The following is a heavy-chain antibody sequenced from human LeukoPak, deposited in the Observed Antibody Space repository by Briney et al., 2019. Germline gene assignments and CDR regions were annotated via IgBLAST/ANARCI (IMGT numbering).Heavy chain of an antibody. V-gene: IGHV4-39*01. CDR3: ARHRRYYDILTGYSPDAFDI. J-gene: IGHJ3*02. CDR1: GGSISSSSYY. Sequence: SETLSLACTVWGGSISSSSYYWAWTRQPPGKGLGWSGSIYYSGITYYNPSLKSRVTISVDPSKNQFSLKLSSVTAADTAVYYCARHRRYYDILTGYSPDAFDIWGQGTMVTVSS. D-gene: IGHD3-9*01. CDR2: IYYSGIT.